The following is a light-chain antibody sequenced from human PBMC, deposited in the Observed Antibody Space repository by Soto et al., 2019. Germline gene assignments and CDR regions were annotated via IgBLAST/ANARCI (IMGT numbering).Light chain of an antibody. V-gene: IGLV1-40*01. Sequence: QSVLTQPPSVSGAPGQRVTISCTGSSSNIGAGYDVHWYQQLPGTAPKLLIYGNSNRPSGVPDRFSGSKSGTSASLAITGLQAEDEADYYCQSYDSCLIGNHVFGTGTMVTV. CDR3: QSYDSCLIGNHV. CDR2: GNS. J-gene: IGLJ1*01. CDR1: SSNIGAGYD.